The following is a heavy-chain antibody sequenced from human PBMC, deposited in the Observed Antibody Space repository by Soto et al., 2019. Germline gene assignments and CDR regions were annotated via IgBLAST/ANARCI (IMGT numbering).Heavy chain of an antibody. V-gene: IGHV3-23*01. CDR1: GFTFSSYA. J-gene: IGHJ4*02. CDR2: ISGSGNSP. D-gene: IGHD3-22*01. Sequence: GGSLRLSCAASGFTFSSYAMSWVRQAPGKGLEWVSAISGSGNSPYYADSVKGRFTISRDNSKNTLYLQMNSLRAEDTAIYYCAKEGYYDTSGYFPFDYWGQGTLVTVSS. CDR3: AKEGYYDTSGYFPFDY.